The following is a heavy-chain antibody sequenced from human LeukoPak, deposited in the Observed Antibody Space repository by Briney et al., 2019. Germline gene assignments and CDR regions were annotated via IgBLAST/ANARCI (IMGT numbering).Heavy chain of an antibody. CDR2: TKPDGSEI. J-gene: IGHJ4*02. D-gene: IGHD2-2*02. CDR3: VAGVPYTT. CDR1: GSTFSDSW. V-gene: IGHV3-7*01. Sequence: GSLLLSCVASGSTFSDSWLSWVRQAPGKGLEWVAHTKPDGSEIWYVGSVQGRFTISRDNAKNSLNLQMNSLRVEGPAVYYWVAGVPYTTGGQGTLFTASS.